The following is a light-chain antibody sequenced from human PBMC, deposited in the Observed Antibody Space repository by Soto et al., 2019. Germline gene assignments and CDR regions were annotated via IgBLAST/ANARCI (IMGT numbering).Light chain of an antibody. Sequence: QPVLTQSPSASASLGASVKLTCTLSSGHSSYAIAWQQQQPEKGPRYLMKLNSDGSHSKGDGIPDRFSGSSSGAERYLTISSLQSEDEADYYCQTWDTDIVLFGGGNKLTVL. CDR3: QTWDTDIVL. CDR1: SGHSSYA. CDR2: LNSDGSH. V-gene: IGLV4-69*01. J-gene: IGLJ2*01.